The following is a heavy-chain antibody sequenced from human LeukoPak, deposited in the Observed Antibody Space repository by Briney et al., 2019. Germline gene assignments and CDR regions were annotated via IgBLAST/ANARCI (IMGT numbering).Heavy chain of an antibody. D-gene: IGHD6-13*01. CDR3: ARDHLIVAAGTLDY. Sequence: SETLSLTCTVSGGSISSGDYYWSWIRQPPGKGLEWIGYIYYSGSTYYNPSLKSRVTISVDTSKNQFSLKLSSVTAADTAVYYCARDHLIVAAGTLDYWGQGTLVTVSS. CDR1: GGSISSGDYY. CDR2: IYYSGST. J-gene: IGHJ4*02. V-gene: IGHV4-30-4*01.